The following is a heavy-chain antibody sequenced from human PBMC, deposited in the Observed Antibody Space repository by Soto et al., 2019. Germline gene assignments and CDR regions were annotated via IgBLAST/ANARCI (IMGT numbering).Heavy chain of an antibody. CDR3: AKAGGAHKYTLDY. D-gene: IGHD3-16*01. V-gene: IGHV3-30*18. Sequence: QVQLVESGGGVVPPGRSLRLSCAGSGFTFGNYGMHWLRQAPGKGLEWLTVISYDGGDKNYADSVKGRFAISRDNSQKTLYLQMNSLRAEDTAIYYCAKAGGAHKYTLDYWGQGVLVTVSS. CDR1: GFTFGNYG. CDR2: ISYDGGDK. J-gene: IGHJ4*02.